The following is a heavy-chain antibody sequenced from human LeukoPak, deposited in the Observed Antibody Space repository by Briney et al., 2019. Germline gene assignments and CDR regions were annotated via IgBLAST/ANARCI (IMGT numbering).Heavy chain of an antibody. CDR3: AKDVGSTIDTSGYYYRNRKGAIDM. CDR2: ILFDGSNK. CDR1: GFTISDYS. Sequence: GGSLRLSCAASGFTISDYSMSWIRQAPGKGLEWVAFILFDGSNKYYTDSVKGRFTISRDDSKNTLFLQMKSLRAEDTAVYYCAKDVGSTIDTSGYYYRNRKGAIDMWGQGTRVTVSS. V-gene: IGHV3-30*02. J-gene: IGHJ3*02. D-gene: IGHD3-22*01.